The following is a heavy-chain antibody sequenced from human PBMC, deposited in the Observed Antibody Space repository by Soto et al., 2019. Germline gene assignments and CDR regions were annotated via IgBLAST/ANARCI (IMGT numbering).Heavy chain of an antibody. CDR1: GFTFTTYA. CDR2: ISGSGGST. D-gene: IGHD6-6*01. V-gene: IGHV3-23*01. Sequence: ESGGGLVQPGGSLRLSCAASGFTFTTYAMTWVRQAPGKGLEWVSAISGSGGSTYYADSVKGRFTISRDNSKNMLYLQMNSLRAEDTAVYYCAKNWDTTFSSSSHWGQGTLVTVSS. CDR3: AKNWDTTFSSSSH. J-gene: IGHJ4*02.